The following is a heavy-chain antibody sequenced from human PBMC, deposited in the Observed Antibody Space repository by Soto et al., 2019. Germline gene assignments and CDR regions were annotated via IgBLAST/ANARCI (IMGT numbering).Heavy chain of an antibody. CDR2: INPTSGDT. J-gene: IGHJ4*02. CDR1: GYTFTHYF. D-gene: IGHD3-10*01. CDR3: ARVPGHKNSRGDF. V-gene: IGHV1-2*02. Sequence: QVRLVQSGPEVRRPGASVTVSCKASGYTFTHYFIHWVRRAPGQGVEWMGYINPTSGDTHYSQTFRGRVSMTVDASTDTARVGLTSLTSDDTAAYFCARVPGHKNSRGDFWGQGTPITVSS.